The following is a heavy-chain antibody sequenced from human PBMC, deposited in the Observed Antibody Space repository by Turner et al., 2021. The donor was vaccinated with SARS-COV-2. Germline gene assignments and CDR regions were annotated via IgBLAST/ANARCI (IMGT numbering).Heavy chain of an antibody. CDR1: GGSISSVGYD. D-gene: IGHD1-26*01. CDR3: AREGMVVGAFDI. J-gene: IGHJ3*02. Sequence: QVQLKASGPGLVTPSQSLSLTWTVSGGSISSVGYDWSWIRKPPRKGLEWIGYLYDSGTTNYNPSLKIRVTISVDTSKNQFSLCLNSVTAADTVLYYCAREGMVVGAFDIWGQGTMVTVSS. CDR2: LYDSGTT. V-gene: IGHV4-31*02.